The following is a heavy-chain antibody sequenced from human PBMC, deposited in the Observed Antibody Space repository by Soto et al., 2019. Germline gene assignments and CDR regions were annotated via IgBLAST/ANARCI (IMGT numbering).Heavy chain of an antibody. V-gene: IGHV4-31*03. CDR3: ARVIQLWYYFDY. CDR1: GGSISSGGYY. J-gene: IGHJ4*02. Sequence: ASETLSLTCTVSGGSISSGGYYWSWIRQHPGKGLEWIGYIYYSGSTYYNPSLKSRVTISVDTSKNQFSLKLSSVTAADTAVYYCARVIQLWYYFDYWGQGTLVTVSS. D-gene: IGHD5-18*01. CDR2: IYYSGST.